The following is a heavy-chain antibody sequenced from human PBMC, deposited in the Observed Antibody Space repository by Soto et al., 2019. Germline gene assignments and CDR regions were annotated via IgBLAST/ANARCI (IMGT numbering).Heavy chain of an antibody. J-gene: IGHJ4*02. CDR1: RGSFSGYY. V-gene: IGHV4-34*01. Sequence: PSETLSLTCAVYRGSFSGYYWSWIRQPPGKGLEWIGEINHSGSTNYNPSLKSRVTTSVDTSKNQFSLKLSSVTAADTAVYYCARRSGYDGSAGYWFFDYWGQGSPVTVSS. CDR2: INHSGST. D-gene: IGHD3-9*01. CDR3: ARRSGYDGSAGYWFFDY.